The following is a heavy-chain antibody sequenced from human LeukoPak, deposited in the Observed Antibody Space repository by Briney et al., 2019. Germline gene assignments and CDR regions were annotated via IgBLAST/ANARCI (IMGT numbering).Heavy chain of an antibody. Sequence: GGSLRLSCAASGFTFDDYTMHWVRQAPGKGLEWVSLISWDGGSTYYADSVKGRFTISRDNSKNSLYLQMNSLRTEDTALYYCAKDRTNYYDSSGYYPRGYYYYMDVWGKGTTVTVSS. J-gene: IGHJ6*03. V-gene: IGHV3-43*01. CDR3: AKDRTNYYDSSGYYPRGYYYYMDV. CDR2: ISWDGGST. CDR1: GFTFDDYT. D-gene: IGHD3-22*01.